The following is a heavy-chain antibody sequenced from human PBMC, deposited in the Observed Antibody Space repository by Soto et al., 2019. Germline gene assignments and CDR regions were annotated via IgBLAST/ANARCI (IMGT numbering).Heavy chain of an antibody. CDR2: IVPIFGTP. CDR1: VGSFSNYA. CDR3: PRDYYYSIVLARHYSYGLDV. Sequence: SSCKVSCKASVGSFSNYAITWVRQAPGQGREWMGGIVPIFGTPNYAQNFQGRVTITADKSTSTAYMDLSSLRSEDTAVYSCPRDYYYSIVLARHYSYGLDVWGQGITVTV. V-gene: IGHV1-69*06. J-gene: IGHJ6*02. D-gene: IGHD3-22*01.